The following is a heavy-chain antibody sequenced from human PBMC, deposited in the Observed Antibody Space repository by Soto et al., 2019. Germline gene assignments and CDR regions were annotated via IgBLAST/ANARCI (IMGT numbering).Heavy chain of an antibody. CDR1: VGSINIYY. Sequence: SETLCVTCTFSVGSINIYYWSWVRQPPGKGLEWIGYIFRSGSTTSNPSLKSRLIISIDMSKNQFSLKLTSVTAADTALYYCARFSRLAAADYWGQGTMVTVSS. J-gene: IGHJ4*02. D-gene: IGHD6-13*01. V-gene: IGHV4-59*01. CDR3: ARFSRLAAADY. CDR2: IFRSGST.